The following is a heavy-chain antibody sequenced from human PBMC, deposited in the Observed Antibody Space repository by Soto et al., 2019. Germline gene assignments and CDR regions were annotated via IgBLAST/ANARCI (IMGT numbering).Heavy chain of an antibody. CDR2: ISYDGSNK. J-gene: IGHJ6*02. V-gene: IGHV3-30*18. CDR1: GFTFSSYG. CDR3: AKSVVISLDYYYGMDV. Sequence: PGGSLRFSCAASGFTFSSYGMHWVRQAPGKGLEWVAVISYDGSNKYYADSVKGRFTISRDNSKNTLYLQMNSLRAEDTAVYYCAKSVVISLDYYYGMDVWGQGTTVTVSS. D-gene: IGHD3-22*01.